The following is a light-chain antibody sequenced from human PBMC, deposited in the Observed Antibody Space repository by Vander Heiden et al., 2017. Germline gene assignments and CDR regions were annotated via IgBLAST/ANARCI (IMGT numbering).Light chain of an antibody. Sequence: QSVLTQPPSASGTPGQRVTISCSGSKSNIGSNYVYWYQQLPGTDPKLLIYRNNERPSGVPDRFSGSKSGTSASLAISGLRSEDEADYYCAAWDDSLSGRVFGGGTRLTVL. CDR1: KSNIGSNY. V-gene: IGLV1-47*01. CDR3: AAWDDSLSGRV. CDR2: RNN. J-gene: IGLJ3*02.